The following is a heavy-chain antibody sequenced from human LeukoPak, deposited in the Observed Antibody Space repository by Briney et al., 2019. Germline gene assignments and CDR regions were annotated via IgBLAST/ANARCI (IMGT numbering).Heavy chain of an antibody. CDR2: ISSSSSYI. CDR3: ARLGLRATGYFDY. J-gene: IGHJ4*02. Sequence: SGGSLRLSCAASGFTFSSYSMNWVRQAPGKGLEWVSSISSSSSYIYYADSVKGRFTISRDNAKNSLYLQMNSLRAEDTAVYYCARLGLRATGYFDYWGQGTLVTVSS. D-gene: IGHD3-9*01. V-gene: IGHV3-21*01. CDR1: GFTFSSYS.